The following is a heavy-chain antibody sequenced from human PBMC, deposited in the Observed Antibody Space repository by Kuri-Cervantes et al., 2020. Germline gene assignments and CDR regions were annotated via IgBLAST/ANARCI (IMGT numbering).Heavy chain of an antibody. J-gene: IGHJ6*03. CDR2: INHSGST. V-gene: IGHV4-34*01. Sequence: ESLKISCAVYGGSFSGYYWSWIRQPPGKGLEWIGEINHSGSTNYNPSLKSRVTISVDTSKNQFSLKLSSVTAADTAVYYCARGQRDCSGGSCYLRGYYYYYMDVWGKGTTVTVSS. CDR1: GGSFSGYY. D-gene: IGHD2-15*01. CDR3: ARGQRDCSGGSCYLRGYYYYYMDV.